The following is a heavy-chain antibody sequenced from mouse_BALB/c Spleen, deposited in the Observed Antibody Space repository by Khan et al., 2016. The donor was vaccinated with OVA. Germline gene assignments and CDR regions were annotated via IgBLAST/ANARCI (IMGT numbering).Heavy chain of an antibody. J-gene: IGHJ2*01. CDR3: ARGNYYGYYFDY. CDR1: GYSITSGYA. CDR2: ISYSGVT. Sequence: EVKLLESGPGLVKPSQSLSLTYTVTGYSITSGYAWNWIRQFPGNKLEWMGYISYSGVTSYTPSLKSRISITRDTSKNQFFLQLNSVTTEDTATYYCARGNYYGYYFDYRGQGTTLTVSS. V-gene: IGHV3-2*02. D-gene: IGHD1-1*01.